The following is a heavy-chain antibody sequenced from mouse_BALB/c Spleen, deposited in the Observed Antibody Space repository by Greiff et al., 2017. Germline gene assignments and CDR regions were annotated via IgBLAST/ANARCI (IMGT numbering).Heavy chain of an antibody. CDR1: GYTFTSYW. D-gene: IGHD2-3*01. CDR2: IDPSDSYT. CDR3: TRDGYQGFDY. V-gene: IGHV1S127*01. Sequence: QVQLQQPGAELVKPGASVKMSCKASGYTFTSYWMHWVKQRPGQGLEWIGVIDPSDSYTSYNQKFKGKATLTVDTSSSTAYMQLSSLTSEDSAVYYCTRDGYQGFDYWGQGTTLTVSS. J-gene: IGHJ2*01.